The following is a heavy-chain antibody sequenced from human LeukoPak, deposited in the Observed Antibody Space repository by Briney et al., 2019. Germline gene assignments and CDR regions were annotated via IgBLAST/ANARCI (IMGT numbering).Heavy chain of an antibody. CDR1: GYSISIGYY. Sequence: SETLSLTCGVSGYSISIGYYGAWIRQPPGKGLEWIGTIYHTGSTYYTPSLGSRVTISVDTSKNEFSLNLNSGTAADTAVFYCARAGWIITSGIDYWGQGALVTVSS. J-gene: IGHJ4*02. CDR3: ARAGWIITSGIDY. V-gene: IGHV4-38-2*01. D-gene: IGHD3-10*01. CDR2: IYHTGST.